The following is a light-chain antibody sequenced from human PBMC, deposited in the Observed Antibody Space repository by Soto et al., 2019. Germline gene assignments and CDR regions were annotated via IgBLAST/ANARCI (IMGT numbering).Light chain of an antibody. Sequence: QSALTQPASESGCPGQSITISCTETSSDVGAYNYASWYPQHPVDAPKLIIYAVTNRPSGVSYPLSGYKSDHTASLTISGLQAEDHAPYSCRSHSTSYFYVFGTGTTVTVL. CDR2: AVT. J-gene: IGLJ1*01. V-gene: IGLV2-14*01. CDR3: RSHSTSYFYV. CDR1: SSDVGAYNY.